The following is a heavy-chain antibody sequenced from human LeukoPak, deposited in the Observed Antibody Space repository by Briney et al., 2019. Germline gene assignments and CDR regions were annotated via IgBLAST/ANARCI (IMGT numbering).Heavy chain of an antibody. CDR1: GGSISSSNW. Sequence: SETLSLTCAVSGGSISSSNWWSWVRQPPGKGLEWIGEISHSGSTNYNPSLKSRVTISIDKSKNQFSLKLSSVTAADTAVYYCARDGAARPFDYWGQGTLVTVSS. CDR2: ISHSGST. V-gene: IGHV4-4*02. D-gene: IGHD6-6*01. J-gene: IGHJ4*02. CDR3: ARDGAARPFDY.